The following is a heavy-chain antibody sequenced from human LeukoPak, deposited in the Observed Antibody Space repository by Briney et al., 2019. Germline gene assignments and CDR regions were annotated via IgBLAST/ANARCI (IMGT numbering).Heavy chain of an antibody. V-gene: IGHV4-31*03. J-gene: IGHJ2*01. CDR2: IYYSGST. Sequence: SETLSLTCTVSGGSISSGGYYWSWIRQHPGKGLEWIGYIYYSGSTYYNPSLKSRVTISVDTSKNQFSLKLSSVTAADTAVYYCAGDRDYYDSSGYYHYWYFDLWGRGTLVTVSS. D-gene: IGHD3-22*01. CDR3: AGDRDYYDSSGYYHYWYFDL. CDR1: GGSISSGGYY.